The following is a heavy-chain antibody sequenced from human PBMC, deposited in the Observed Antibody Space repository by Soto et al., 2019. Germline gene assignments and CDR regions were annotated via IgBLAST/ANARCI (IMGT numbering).Heavy chain of an antibody. D-gene: IGHD6-13*01. Sequence: PGGSLRLSCAASGFPFSNYGMQLVRQSPGKGLEWVAVISYDGNTKYYADSVKGRFTISRDNSENTLYLQMNSLRTEDAAVYYCAKERDYRRSSYFDYWGQGTLVTVSS. CDR1: GFPFSNYG. V-gene: IGHV3-30*18. CDR2: ISYDGNTK. J-gene: IGHJ4*02. CDR3: AKERDYRRSSYFDY.